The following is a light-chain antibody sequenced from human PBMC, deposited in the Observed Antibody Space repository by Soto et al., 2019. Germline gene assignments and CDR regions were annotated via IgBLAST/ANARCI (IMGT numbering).Light chain of an antibody. V-gene: IGKV1-9*01. Sequence: DIHLTQSPSFLSASVGDRVTITCRASQGISTYLAWYQQKPGKAPNLLIYTASTLQTGVPSRFSGSAFGTEFTLTISSLQPEDFATYYCQQLNSHPRTFGQGTKLEIK. CDR3: QQLNSHPRT. CDR2: TAS. CDR1: QGISTY. J-gene: IGKJ2*01.